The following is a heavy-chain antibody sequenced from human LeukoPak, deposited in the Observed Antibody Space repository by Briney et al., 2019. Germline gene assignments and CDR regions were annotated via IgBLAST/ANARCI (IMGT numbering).Heavy chain of an antibody. Sequence: ASVKVSCKASGYTFTGYYMHWVRQAPGQGLEWMGWINPDNGGTNYAQKFQGRVTMTRDMSISTAYMELSRLRSDDTAVYYCARDLRYYGSGSYPYDAFDIWGQGTMVTVSS. V-gene: IGHV1-2*02. CDR1: GYTFTGYY. J-gene: IGHJ3*02. D-gene: IGHD3-10*01. CDR3: ARDLRYYGSGSYPYDAFDI. CDR2: INPDNGGT.